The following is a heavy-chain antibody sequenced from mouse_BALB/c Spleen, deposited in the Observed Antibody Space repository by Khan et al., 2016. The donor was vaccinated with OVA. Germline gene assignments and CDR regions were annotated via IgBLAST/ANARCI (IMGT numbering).Heavy chain of an antibody. Sequence: QMQLEESGAELVRPGTSVKLSCKTSGYIFTSYWIHWVKQRSGQGLEWIARIYPGTNNTYYNENFKDTATLTADKASSTVYLQLSSLKSEDSAVFFCAREEALYYFDYWGQGTTLTVSS. CDR2: IYPGTNNT. V-gene: IGHV1-76*01. J-gene: IGHJ2*01. CDR1: GYIFTSYW. D-gene: IGHD3-2*02. CDR3: AREEALYYFDY.